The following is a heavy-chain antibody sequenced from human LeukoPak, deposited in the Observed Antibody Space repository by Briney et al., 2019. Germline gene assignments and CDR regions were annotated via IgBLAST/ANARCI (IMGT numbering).Heavy chain of an antibody. CDR1: GFTFDDYA. CDR2: INHDGSER. Sequence: TGGSLRLSCAASGFTFDDYAMHWVRQAPGKGLEWVATINHDGSERFYVDSVKGRFTISRDNAQNSLFLQMTSLRAEDTAVFSCARGSSGWSFDYWGQGTLVTVSS. D-gene: IGHD6-19*01. J-gene: IGHJ4*02. CDR3: ARGSSGWSFDY. V-gene: IGHV3-7*05.